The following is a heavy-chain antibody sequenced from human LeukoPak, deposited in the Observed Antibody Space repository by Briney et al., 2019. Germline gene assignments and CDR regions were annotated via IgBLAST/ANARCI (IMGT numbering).Heavy chain of an antibody. J-gene: IGHJ4*02. CDR3: ARDLRRIAVAGMGVDY. CDR1: GYTFTSYG. V-gene: IGHV1-18*01. Sequence: ASVRVSCKASGYTFTSYGISWVRQAPGQGLEWMGWISAYNGNTNYAQKLQGRVTMTTDTSTSTAYMELRSLRSDDTAVYYCARDLRRIAVAGMGVDYWGQGTLVTVSS. D-gene: IGHD6-19*01. CDR2: ISAYNGNT.